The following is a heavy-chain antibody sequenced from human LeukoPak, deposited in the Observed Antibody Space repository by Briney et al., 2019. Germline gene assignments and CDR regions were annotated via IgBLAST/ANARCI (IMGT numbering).Heavy chain of an antibody. D-gene: IGHD3-16*01. Sequence: GGSLRLSCAASGFPFSTNGMAWLRQAPGKGLEWVSTIDASGGSTHYADSVKGRFTISRDNSKDTVFLQMNSLRVEDTAVYYCANDAGPRQCFFDCWDQGTQVTVSS. V-gene: IGHV3-23*01. CDR2: IDASGGST. J-gene: IGHJ4*02. CDR1: GFPFSTNG. CDR3: ANDAGPRQCFFDC.